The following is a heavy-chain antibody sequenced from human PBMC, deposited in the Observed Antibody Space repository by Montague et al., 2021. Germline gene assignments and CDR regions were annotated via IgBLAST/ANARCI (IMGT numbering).Heavy chain of an antibody. Sequence: NYADSVKGRFTISRDNAKNTLYLQMNSLRAEDTAVYYCTSLARMDYLGQGTLLTVSS. D-gene: IGHD2-15*01. V-gene: IGHV3-74*01. CDR3: TSLARMDY. J-gene: IGHJ4*02.